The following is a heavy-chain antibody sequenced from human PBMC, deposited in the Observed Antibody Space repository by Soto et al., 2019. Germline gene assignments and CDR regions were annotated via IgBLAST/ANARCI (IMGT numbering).Heavy chain of an antibody. V-gene: IGHV1-18*01. CDR3: ARGRYYYFCSGHTEYYGMDV. CDR1: GYTFTSYG. CDR2: ISAYNGNT. Sequence: DSVKVSCKASGYTFTSYGISWVRQAPGQGLEWMGWISAYNGNTNYAQKLQGRVTMTADTSTSTAYTELRSLRSDDTAVYHCARGRYYYFCSGHTEYYGMDVCGQGSTVTVSS. D-gene: IGHD3-3*01. J-gene: IGHJ6*02.